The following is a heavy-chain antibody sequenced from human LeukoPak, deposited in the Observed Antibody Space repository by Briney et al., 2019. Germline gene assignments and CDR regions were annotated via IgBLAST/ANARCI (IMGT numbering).Heavy chain of an antibody. Sequence: GGSLRLSCAASGFTFSNYAMSWVRQAPGKGLEWVSAISGSGGSTYYADSVKGRFTISRDNSKNTLYLQMNSLRAEDTAVYYCAKDIGGSYGDFGNDYWGQGTLVTVSS. CDR2: ISGSGGST. J-gene: IGHJ4*02. V-gene: IGHV3-23*01. CDR1: GFTFSNYA. D-gene: IGHD4-17*01. CDR3: AKDIGGSYGDFGNDY.